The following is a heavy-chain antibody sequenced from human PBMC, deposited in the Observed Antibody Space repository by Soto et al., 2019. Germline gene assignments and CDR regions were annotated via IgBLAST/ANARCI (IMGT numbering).Heavy chain of an antibody. CDR3: ARERAAARRTWDYYGMDV. V-gene: IGHV1-18*01. CDR2: ISAYNGNT. CDR1: GYTFTSYG. Sequence: KVSCKASGYTFTSYGISWVRQAPGQGLEWMGWISAYNGNTNYAQKLQGRVTMTTDTSTSTAYMELRSLRSDDTAVYYCARERAAARRTWDYYGMDVWGQGTTVTVSS. D-gene: IGHD6-13*01. J-gene: IGHJ6*02.